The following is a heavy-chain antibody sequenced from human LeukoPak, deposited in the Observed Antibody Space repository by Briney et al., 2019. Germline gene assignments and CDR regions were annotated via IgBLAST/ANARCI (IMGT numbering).Heavy chain of an antibody. J-gene: IGHJ5*02. V-gene: IGHV4-4*02. CDR1: GGSISSSNW. CDR2: IYHSGST. Sequence: SETLSLTCAVSGGSISSSNWWGWVRQPPGKGLEWIGEIYHSGSTNYNPSLKSRVTISVDKSKNQFSLKLSSATAADTAVYYCAREIVTTNWFDPWGQGTLVTVSS. D-gene: IGHD5-12*01. CDR3: AREIVTTNWFDP.